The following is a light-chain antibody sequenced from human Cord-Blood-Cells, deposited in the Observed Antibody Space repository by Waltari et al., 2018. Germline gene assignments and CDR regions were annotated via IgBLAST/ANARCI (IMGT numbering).Light chain of an antibody. CDR3: QQYNSYQPPMYT. Sequence: DIQMTQSPSTLSASVGDRVTITCRASQSISSWLAWYQQKPGKAPKLLIYKASSLESGVPSRFSGSGSGTEFTLTISSLQPDDFATYYCQQYNSYQPPMYTFGQGTKLEIK. CDR2: KAS. J-gene: IGKJ2*01. V-gene: IGKV1-5*03. CDR1: QSISSW.